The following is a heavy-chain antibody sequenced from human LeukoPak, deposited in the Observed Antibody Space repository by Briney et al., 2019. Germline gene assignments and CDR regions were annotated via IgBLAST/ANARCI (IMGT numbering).Heavy chain of an antibody. V-gene: IGHV1-2*02. CDR2: INPNSGDT. J-gene: IGHJ4*02. Sequence: ASVKVSCKASGYTFTGYYMHWVRRAPGQGLEWMGWINPNSGDTNYAQKFQGTVTMTRDTSISTSYMELSRLRSDDTAMYYCAKARARSSASSDYWGQGTLVTVSS. CDR1: GYTFTGYY. CDR3: AKARARSSASSDY. D-gene: IGHD6-6*01.